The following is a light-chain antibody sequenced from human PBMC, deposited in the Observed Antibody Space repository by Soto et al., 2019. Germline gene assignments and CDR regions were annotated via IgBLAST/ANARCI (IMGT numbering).Light chain of an antibody. CDR3: CSYAGSRYV. CDR1: SSDVGGYNY. CDR2: EVS. Sequence: QSVLTQPASVSGSPGQSITISCTGTSSDVGGYNYVSWYQQQSGKAPKLIIHEVSNRPSGVSNRFSGSKSGNTASLTISGLQAEDEADYYCCSYAGSRYVFGTGTKVTVL. V-gene: IGLV2-14*01. J-gene: IGLJ1*01.